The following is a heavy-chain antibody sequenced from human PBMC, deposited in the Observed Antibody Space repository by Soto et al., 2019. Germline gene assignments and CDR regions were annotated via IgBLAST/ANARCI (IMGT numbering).Heavy chain of an antibody. CDR2: ISYDGSTE. CDR1: GFSFSEYG. V-gene: IGHV3-33*01. J-gene: IGHJ4*02. Sequence: PGGSLRLSCAASGFSFSEYGMHWVRQAPGKGLEWVAVISYDGSTEYYADSVKGRFTISRDDSKNTLFLQMNSLRAEDTALYYCAREKSISIFGVAPVYYFDCWGKGTLVTVSS. D-gene: IGHD3-3*01. CDR3: AREKSISIFGVAPVYYFDC.